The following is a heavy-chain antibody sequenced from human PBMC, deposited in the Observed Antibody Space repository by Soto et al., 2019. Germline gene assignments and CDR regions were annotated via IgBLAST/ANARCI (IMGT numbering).Heavy chain of an antibody. CDR3: AAGIIAAAAPDY. CDR1: GYTFTSYA. D-gene: IGHD6-13*01. Sequence: SVKVSCKASGYTFTSYAMHWVRQAPGQSLEWIGWIIAGNGNTKYAQKFQERVTITRDTSTSTAYMELSSLRSEDTAVYYCAAGIIAAAAPDYWGQGTLVTVSS. V-gene: IGHV1-58*02. CDR2: IIAGNGNT. J-gene: IGHJ4*02.